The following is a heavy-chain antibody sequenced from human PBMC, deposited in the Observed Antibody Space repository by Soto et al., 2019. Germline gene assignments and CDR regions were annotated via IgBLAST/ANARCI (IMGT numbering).Heavy chain of an antibody. CDR2: ISSSGSTI. V-gene: IGHV3-11*01. CDR3: ASESPIITIFGVNYGMDV. J-gene: IGHJ6*02. CDR1: GFTFSDYY. D-gene: IGHD3-3*01. Sequence: GSLIVYCASSGFTFSDYYRSWILQAPGKGLEWVSYISSSGSTIYYADSVKGRFTISRDNAKNSLYLQMNSLRAEDTAVYYCASESPIITIFGVNYGMDVWGQGTTVTVSS.